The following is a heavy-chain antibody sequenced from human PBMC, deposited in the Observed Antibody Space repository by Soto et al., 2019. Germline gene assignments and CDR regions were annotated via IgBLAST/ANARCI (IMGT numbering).Heavy chain of an antibody. J-gene: IGHJ6*01. CDR2: ISAYNGNT. V-gene: IGHV1-18*04. CDR3: ARSRFNYGMDV. Sequence: QVQLVQSGAEVKKPGASVKVSCKASGYTFTSYGISWVRQAPGQGLEWMGWISAYNGNTNYAQKLQGRVTRTTDTSTITAYMELRSLSSDDTAVYYCARSRFNYGMDVWGQGTTVTVSS. CDR1: GYTFTSYG.